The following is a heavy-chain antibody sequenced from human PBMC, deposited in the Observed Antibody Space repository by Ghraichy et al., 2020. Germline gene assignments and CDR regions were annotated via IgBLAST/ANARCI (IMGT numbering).Heavy chain of an antibody. Sequence: GGSLRLSCAASGFTFISYSMSWVRQAPGKGLEWVSGINGKGDNTYYADSVKGRFTISRDSSTNTLYLQLHSLRAEDTAFYFCAKEMFSSPRSAFHSRGQGTLVTVSS. J-gene: IGHJ4*02. CDR3: AKEMFSSPRSAFHS. D-gene: IGHD6-13*01. V-gene: IGHV3-23*01. CDR1: GFTFISYS. CDR2: INGKGDNT.